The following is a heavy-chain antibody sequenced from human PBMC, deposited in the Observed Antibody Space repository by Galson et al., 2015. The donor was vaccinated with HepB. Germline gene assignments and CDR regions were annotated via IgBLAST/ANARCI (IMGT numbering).Heavy chain of an antibody. D-gene: IGHD3-10*01. CDR2: IIPIFGTA. V-gene: IGHV1-69*06. Sequence: SVKVSCKASGGTFSSYAISWVRQAPGQGLEWMGGIIPIFGTANYAQKFQGRVTITADKSTSTAYMELSSLRSEDTAVYYCARVPRFGDQRYYYGMDVWGQGTTVTVSS. CDR1: GGTFSSYA. CDR3: ARVPRFGDQRYYYGMDV. J-gene: IGHJ6*02.